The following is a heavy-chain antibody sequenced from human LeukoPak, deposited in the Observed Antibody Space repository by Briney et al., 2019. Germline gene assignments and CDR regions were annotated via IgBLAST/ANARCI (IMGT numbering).Heavy chain of an antibody. D-gene: IGHD2-21*01. CDR2: IRHDGSIK. CDR3: AKDSVADIDY. CDR1: GFIFSTYS. Sequence: GGSLRLSCAASGFIFSTYSMYWVRQAPGKGLEWVAFIRHDGSIKNYADSVKGRSTISRDKSKNTLDLQMNSLRGEDTAVYYCAKDSVADIDYWGQGTLVTVSS. J-gene: IGHJ4*02. V-gene: IGHV3-30*02.